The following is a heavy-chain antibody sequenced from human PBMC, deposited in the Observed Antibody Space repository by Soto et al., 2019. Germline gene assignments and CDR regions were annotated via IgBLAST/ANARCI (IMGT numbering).Heavy chain of an antibody. J-gene: IGHJ4*02. CDR1: GFNVSTKY. Sequence: GGSLRLSCVVSGFNVSTKYMSWVRQPPGKGLEWVSIIYSGGITYYADSVKGRFTISRDTPKNTLYLQMKSLRAEDTAVYYCARVTQFNIVDYWGQGTLVTVSS. D-gene: IGHD3-16*02. CDR3: ARVTQFNIVDY. V-gene: IGHV3-66*01. CDR2: IYSGGIT.